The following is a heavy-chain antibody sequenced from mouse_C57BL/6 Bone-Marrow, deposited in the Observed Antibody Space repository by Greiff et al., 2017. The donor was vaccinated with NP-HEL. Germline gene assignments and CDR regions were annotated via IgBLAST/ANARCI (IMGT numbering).Heavy chain of an antibody. Sequence: EVKVEESGGGLVQPGGSMKLSCVASGFTFSNYWMNWVRQSPEKGLEWVAQIRLKSDNYATHYAESVKGRFTISRDDSKSSVYLQMNNLRAEDTGIYYCTSYWKGYFDYWGQGTTLTVSS. V-gene: IGHV6-3*01. CDR3: TSYWKGYFDY. CDR1: GFTFSNYW. J-gene: IGHJ2*01. CDR2: IRLKSDNYAT. D-gene: IGHD1-1*01.